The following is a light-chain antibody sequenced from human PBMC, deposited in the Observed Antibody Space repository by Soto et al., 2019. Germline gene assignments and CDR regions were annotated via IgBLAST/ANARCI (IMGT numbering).Light chain of an antibody. CDR3: QQYHSYRT. Sequence: DVQRYQAPSSRYASEGERVTITRRASQSISKWLAWYQQKPGKAPKLLMYDVSSLESGVPSRFSGSGSGTEFTLTISSLQSDDFATYYCQQYHSYRTFGQGTKVDIK. CDR1: QSISKW. V-gene: IGKV1-5*01. J-gene: IGKJ1*01. CDR2: DVS.